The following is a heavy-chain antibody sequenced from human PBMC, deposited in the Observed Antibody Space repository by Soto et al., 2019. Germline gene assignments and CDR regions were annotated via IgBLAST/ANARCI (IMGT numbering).Heavy chain of an antibody. D-gene: IGHD6-19*01. CDR1: GDSYSISTYS. Sequence: SETLSLTCNMSGDSYSISTYSWSWIRQPPGKALQWIGFIYQSGVASYNPSLASRVSISLDRSNNQCSLKLKSVTAADTAVYFCAGMPYTSGLRFDPWGPGTLVTVSS. V-gene: IGHV4-30-2*01. CDR2: IYQSGVA. CDR3: AGMPYTSGLRFDP. J-gene: IGHJ5*02.